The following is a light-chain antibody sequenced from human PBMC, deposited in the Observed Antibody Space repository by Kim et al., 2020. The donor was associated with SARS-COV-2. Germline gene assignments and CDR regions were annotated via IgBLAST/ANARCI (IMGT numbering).Light chain of an antibody. CDR3: QKSYSTPLT. Sequence: DIQMTQSPSSLSASVGDRVTITCRASQSISSYLNWYQQKPGKAPKLLIYAASSLQSGVPSRFSGSGSGTDFTLTISSLQPEEFATYYCQKSYSTPLTFGSGTKVDIK. J-gene: IGKJ3*01. V-gene: IGKV1-39*01. CDR2: AAS. CDR1: QSISSY.